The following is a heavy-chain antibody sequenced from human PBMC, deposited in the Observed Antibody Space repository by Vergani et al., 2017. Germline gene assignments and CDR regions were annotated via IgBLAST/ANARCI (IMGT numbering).Heavy chain of an antibody. Sequence: EVQLLESGGGLVQPGGSLRLSCAASGFTFDDYAMHWVRQAPGKGLEWVSGISWNSGNIGYADSVKGRFTISRDNAKNSLYLQMNSLRAEDTALYYCVKDGRSGAYYYYYMDVWGKGTTVTVSS. CDR3: VKDGRSGAYYYYYMDV. V-gene: IGHV3-9*01. CDR1: GFTFDDYA. J-gene: IGHJ6*03. D-gene: IGHD3-10*01. CDR2: ISWNSGNI.